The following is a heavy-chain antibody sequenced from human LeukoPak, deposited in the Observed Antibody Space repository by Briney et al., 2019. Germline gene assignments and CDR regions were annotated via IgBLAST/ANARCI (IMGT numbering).Heavy chain of an antibody. D-gene: IGHD4-17*01. J-gene: IGHJ4*02. CDR2: ISGDGGST. CDR1: GFTFDDYA. CDR3: ANTVTVGY. V-gene: IGHV3-43*02. Sequence: GGSLRLSCAASGFTFDDYAVHWVRQAPGKGLEWVSLISGDGGSTYYADSVKGRFTISRDNSKNSLYLQMNSLRTEDTALYYCANTVTVGYWGQGTLVTVSS.